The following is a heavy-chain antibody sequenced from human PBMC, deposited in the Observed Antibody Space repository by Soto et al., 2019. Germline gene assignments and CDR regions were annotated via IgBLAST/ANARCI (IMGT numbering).Heavy chain of an antibody. CDR2: IYYSGST. CDR1: GGSISSYY. D-gene: IGHD3-10*01. Sequence: SETLSLTCTVSGGSISSYYWSWIRQPPGKGLEWIGYIYYSGSTNYNPSLKSRVTISVDTSKNQFSLKLSSVTAADTAVYYCARGYDGSGSYYFRADNWFDPWGQGTLVTVSS. J-gene: IGHJ5*02. CDR3: ARGYDGSGSYYFRADNWFDP. V-gene: IGHV4-59*08.